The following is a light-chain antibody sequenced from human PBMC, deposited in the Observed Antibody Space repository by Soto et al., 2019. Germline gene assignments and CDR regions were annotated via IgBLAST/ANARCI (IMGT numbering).Light chain of an antibody. V-gene: IGLV1-47*01. Sequence: QSVLTQPPSASGTPGQRVTISCSGSSSNIGSNYVYSYRQLPGTAPNVLIFRNDERPSGVPDRFSGSKSGSSASLAISGLRSEDAADYYCSSWDDSLSSPVFGGGTKVTV. J-gene: IGLJ3*02. CDR3: SSWDDSLSSPV. CDR1: SSNIGSNY. CDR2: RND.